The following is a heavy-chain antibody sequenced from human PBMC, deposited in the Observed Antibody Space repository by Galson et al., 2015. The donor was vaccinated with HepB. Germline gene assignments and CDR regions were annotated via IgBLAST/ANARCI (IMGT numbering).Heavy chain of an antibody. CDR2: ISWNSGSM. V-gene: IGHV3-9*01. J-gene: IGHJ4*02. Sequence: SLRLSCAASGFTFDDYAMHWVRQVPGKGLEWVSGISWNSGSMGYAISVTGRFPISWDNGKNALYLQMNSLTSEDTALYYCAKDNGSGSYYRFFYFDSWGQGTLVTVSS. CDR1: GFTFDDYA. CDR3: AKDNGSGSYYRFFYFDS. D-gene: IGHD3-10*01.